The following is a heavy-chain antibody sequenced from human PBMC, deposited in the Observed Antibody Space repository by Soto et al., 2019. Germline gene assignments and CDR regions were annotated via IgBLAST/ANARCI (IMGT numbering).Heavy chain of an antibody. J-gene: IGHJ3*02. CDR3: VKDRMAYNSVWDPFDI. CDR1: GFSFSNYA. V-gene: IGHV3-23*01. Sequence: GGSLRLSCVASGFSFSNYAMSWVRQAPGKGLEWVSTIGSVGGDTYYAGSVKGRFTISRDDSKNTLLLQMNSLRAEDTAVYYCVKDRMAYNSVWDPFDIWGQGTMLTVSS. D-gene: IGHD1-20*01. CDR2: IGSVGGDT.